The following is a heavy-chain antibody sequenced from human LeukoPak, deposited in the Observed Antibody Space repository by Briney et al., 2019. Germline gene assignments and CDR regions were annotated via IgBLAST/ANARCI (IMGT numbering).Heavy chain of an antibody. V-gene: IGHV4-34*01. CDR3: ARWLQSEGYFDY. D-gene: IGHD5-24*01. Sequence: SETLSLTCTVSGGSISSYYWSWIRQPPGKGLEWIGEINHSGSTNYNPSLKSRVTISVDTSKNQFSLKLSSVTAADTAVYYCARWLQSEGYFDYWGQGTLVTVSS. J-gene: IGHJ4*02. CDR1: GGSISSYY. CDR2: INHSGST.